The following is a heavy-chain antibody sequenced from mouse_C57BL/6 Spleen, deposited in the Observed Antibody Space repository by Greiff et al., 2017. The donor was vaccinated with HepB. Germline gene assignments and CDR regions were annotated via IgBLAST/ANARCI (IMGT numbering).Heavy chain of an antibody. CDR1: GYTFTSYW. CDR2: IDPSDSYT. V-gene: IGHV1-59*01. D-gene: IGHD1-1*01. CDR3: ARRAVVVHWYFDV. J-gene: IGHJ1*03. Sequence: QVQLQQPGAELVRPGTSVKLSCKASGYTFTSYWMHWVKQRPGQGLEWIGVIDPSDSYTNYNQKFKGKATLTVDTSSSTAYMQLSSLTSEDSAVYYCARRAVVVHWYFDVWGTGTTVTVSS.